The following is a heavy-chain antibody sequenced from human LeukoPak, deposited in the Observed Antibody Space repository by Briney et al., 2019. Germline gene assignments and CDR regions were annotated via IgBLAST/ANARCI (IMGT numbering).Heavy chain of an antibody. J-gene: IGHJ4*02. CDR3: ARHGIHITAAGTRWFDY. Sequence: SETLSLTCTVSGHSIINSYYWGWIRQPPGKGLEWIGSIYYSGSTYYNPSLKSRVTISVDTSKNQFSLKLNSVSAADTAIYYCARHGIHITAAGTRWFDYWGQGTLVTVSS. D-gene: IGHD6-13*01. CDR1: GHSIINSYY. CDR2: IYYSGST. V-gene: IGHV4-39*01.